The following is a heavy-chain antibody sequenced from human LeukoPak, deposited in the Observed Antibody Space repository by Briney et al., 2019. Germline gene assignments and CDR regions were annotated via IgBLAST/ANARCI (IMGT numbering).Heavy chain of an antibody. D-gene: IGHD6-6*01. J-gene: IGHJ5*02. V-gene: IGHV3-30*15. CDR3: ARESGRDSSSPFDP. CDR2: ISYDGSNK. Sequence: GRSLRLSCALSGFTFSSYATPWVRQAPAQGLDWVAVISYDGSNKYSAATVNGRFTISRDNSKNTLYLQMSSRTAEETAVYYCARESGRDSSSPFDPWGQGTLVTVSS. CDR1: GFTFSSYA.